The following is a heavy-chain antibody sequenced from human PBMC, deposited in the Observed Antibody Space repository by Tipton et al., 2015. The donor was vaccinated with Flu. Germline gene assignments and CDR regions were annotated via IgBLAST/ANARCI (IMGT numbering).Heavy chain of an antibody. CDR2: IYYSGST. CDR1: SGSISSSSYY. V-gene: IGHV4-39*07. Sequence: TLSLTCTVSSGSISSSSYYWGWIRQPPGKGLEWIGSIYYSGSTYYNPSLKSRVTISVDTSKNQFSLKLSSVTAADTAVYYCARVGGYKYPYYFDYWGQGTLVTVSS. D-gene: IGHD5-24*01. J-gene: IGHJ4*02. CDR3: ARVGGYKYPYYFDY.